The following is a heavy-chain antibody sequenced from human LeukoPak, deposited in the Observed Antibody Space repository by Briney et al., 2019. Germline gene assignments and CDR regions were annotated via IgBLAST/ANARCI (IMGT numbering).Heavy chain of an antibody. D-gene: IGHD2-21*02. CDR3: ARGSPYCGGDCYSFDY. CDR1: GGTFSSYA. CDR2: IIPIFGTA. V-gene: IGHV1-69*13. J-gene: IGHJ4*02. Sequence: SVKVSCKASGGTFSSYAVSWVRQAPGQGLEWMGGIIPIFGTANYAQKFQGRVTITADESTSTAYMELSSLRSEDTAVYYCARGSPYCGGDCYSFDYWGQGTLVTVSS.